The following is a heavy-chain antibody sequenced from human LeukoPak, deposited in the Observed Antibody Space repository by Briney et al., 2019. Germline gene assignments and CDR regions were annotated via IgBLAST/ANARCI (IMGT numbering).Heavy chain of an antibody. Sequence: SETLSLTCAVYGGSFSGYYWSWIRQPPGKGLEWIGEINHSGSTNYNPSLKSRVTISVDTSKNQFSLQLNSVTPGDTAVYYCGRDGGGGDDLFDYWGQGTLVTVSS. CDR2: INHSGST. CDR3: GRDGGGGDDLFDY. J-gene: IGHJ4*02. V-gene: IGHV4-34*01. CDR1: GGSFSGYY. D-gene: IGHD5-12*01.